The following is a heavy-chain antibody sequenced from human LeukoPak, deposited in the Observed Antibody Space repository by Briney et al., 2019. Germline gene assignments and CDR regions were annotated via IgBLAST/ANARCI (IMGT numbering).Heavy chain of an antibody. Sequence: SETLSLTCTVSGGSITSHYWTWIRQPPGKGLEWIGYIQDSGSTNYNPSLKNRVIISIDTSKSHFSLKLSSVTAADTAVYYCARRSGWYGIDYWGQGILVTVSS. CDR2: IQDSGST. D-gene: IGHD6-19*01. J-gene: IGHJ4*02. CDR1: GGSITSHY. V-gene: IGHV4-59*08. CDR3: ARRSGWYGIDY.